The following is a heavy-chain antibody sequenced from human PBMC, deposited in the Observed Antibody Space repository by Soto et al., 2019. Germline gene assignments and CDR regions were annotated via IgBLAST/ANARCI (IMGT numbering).Heavy chain of an antibody. J-gene: IGHJ4*02. CDR1: GGTFISYA. CDR3: ARGRVTTYLAAFVY. D-gene: IGHD4-17*01. CDR2: IIPVFGTA. V-gene: IGHV1-69*01. Sequence: QVQLVQSGAEVKKPGSSVKVSCKVSGGTFISYAITWVRQAPGRGLEWMGGIIPVFGTANYTQKFQGRVTITADASTSTAYMEMSSLTSEDTVLYYCARGRVTTYLAAFVYGGQGTLVTVSS.